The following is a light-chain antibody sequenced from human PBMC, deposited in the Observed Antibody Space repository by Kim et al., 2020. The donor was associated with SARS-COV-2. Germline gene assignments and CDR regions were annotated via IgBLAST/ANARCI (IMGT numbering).Light chain of an antibody. CDR3: QQCYSTPWT. CDR1: QSISSY. Sequence: DIQMTQSPSSLSASVGDRVTITCRASQSISSYLNWYQQKPGKAPRLLIYAASSLQGGVPSRFSGSGSGTDFTLTISSLQPEDFATYYCQQCYSTPWTFGQGTKVDIK. CDR2: AAS. J-gene: IGKJ1*01. V-gene: IGKV1-39*01.